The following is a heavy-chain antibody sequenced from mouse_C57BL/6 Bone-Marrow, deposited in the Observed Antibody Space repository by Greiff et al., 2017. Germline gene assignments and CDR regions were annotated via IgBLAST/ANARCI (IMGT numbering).Heavy chain of an antibody. CDR3: ATIVTPSYWYFDV. V-gene: IGHV3-6*01. CDR1: GYSITSGYY. D-gene: IGHD2-5*01. J-gene: IGHJ1*03. Sequence: ESGPGLVKPSQSLSLTCSVTGYSITSGYYWNWIRQFPGNKLEWMGYISYDGSNNYNPSLKNRISITRDTSKNQFFLKLNSVTTEDTATYYCATIVTPSYWYFDVWGTGTTVTVSS. CDR2: ISYDGSN.